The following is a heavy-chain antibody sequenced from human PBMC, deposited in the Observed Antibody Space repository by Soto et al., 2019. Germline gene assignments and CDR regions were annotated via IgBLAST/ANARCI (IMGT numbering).Heavy chain of an antibody. CDR2: IFSNDEK. J-gene: IGHJ6*03. V-gene: IGHV2-26*01. CDR1: GFSLSNARMG. Sequence: QVTLKESGPVLVKPTETLTLTCTVSGFSLSNARMGVSWIRQPPGMALEWLAHIFSNDEKSYSTSLKSRLTISKDTSKSQVVLTMTNMDPVDTATYYCARIHDDYYYYYYMDVWGKGTTVTVSS. D-gene: IGHD1-1*01. CDR3: ARIHDDYYYYYYMDV.